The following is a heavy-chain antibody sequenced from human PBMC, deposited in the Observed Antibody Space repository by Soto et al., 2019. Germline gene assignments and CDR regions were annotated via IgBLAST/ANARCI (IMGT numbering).Heavy chain of an antibody. J-gene: IGHJ4*02. Sequence: EVQLVQSGAEVKKPGESLRISCKGSGYSFTSYWISWVRQMPGKGLEWMGRIDPSDSYSNYSPSFQGHVTISADKSMSTADLPWSWRESSHAAVYYCAGDVGGAGGWVEEALWGQGTLVTVSS. CDR2: IDPSDSYS. CDR3: AGDVGGAGGWVEEAL. CDR1: GYSFTSYW. D-gene: IGHD3-16*01. V-gene: IGHV5-10-1*01.